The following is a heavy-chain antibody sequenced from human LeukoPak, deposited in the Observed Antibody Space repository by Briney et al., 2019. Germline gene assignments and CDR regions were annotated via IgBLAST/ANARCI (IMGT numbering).Heavy chain of an antibody. D-gene: IGHD6-13*01. Sequence: SETLSLTCTVSGGSISSYYWSWIRQPPGKGLEWIGYIYYSGSTNYNPSLKSRVTISVDTSKNQFSLKLSSVTAADTAVYYCARARGIADAFDIWGQGTVVTVSS. CDR1: GGSISSYY. V-gene: IGHV4-59*08. CDR2: IYYSGST. CDR3: ARARGIADAFDI. J-gene: IGHJ3*02.